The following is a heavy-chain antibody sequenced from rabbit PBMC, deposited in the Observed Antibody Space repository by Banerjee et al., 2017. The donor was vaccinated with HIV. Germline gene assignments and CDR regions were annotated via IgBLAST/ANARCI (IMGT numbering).Heavy chain of an antibody. J-gene: IGHJ4*01. CDR1: GFDLSHYYY. CDR2: IYTGSGNT. D-gene: IGHD6-1*01. CDR3: ARASYNYDVTGDGYPNYFNL. V-gene: IGHV1S43*01. Sequence: QEQLKETGGGLVQPGGSLTLSCKASGFDLSHYYYMCWVRQDPGKGMELIACIYTGSGNTWYASWVNGRFTISRSTSLNTVDLKMTSLTAADTATYFCARASYNYDVTGDGYPNYFNLWGPGTLVTVS.